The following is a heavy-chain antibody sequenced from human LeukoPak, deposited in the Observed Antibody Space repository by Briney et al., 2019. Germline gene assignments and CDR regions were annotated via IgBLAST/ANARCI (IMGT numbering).Heavy chain of an antibody. CDR3: ARGPYSYGQMDY. J-gene: IGHJ4*02. Sequence: GGSLRLSCAASGFTFSSYGMHWVRQAPGKGLVWVSRITGGGSSTSYADSVKGRFTISRDNAKNTLYLQMNSLRAEDTAVYYCARGPYSYGQMDYWGQGTLVTVSA. V-gene: IGHV3-74*01. CDR2: ITGGGSST. CDR1: GFTFSSYG. D-gene: IGHD5-18*01.